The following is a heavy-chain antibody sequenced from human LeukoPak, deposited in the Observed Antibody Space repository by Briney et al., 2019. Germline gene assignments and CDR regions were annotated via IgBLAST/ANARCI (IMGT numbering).Heavy chain of an antibody. CDR2: ISSGADYT. V-gene: IGHV3-23*01. CDR1: GFTFSTYA. J-gene: IGHJ4*02. Sequence: PGGSLRISCAASGFTFSTYAMTWVRQAPGKGLEWVSTISSGADYTYYADSVKGRFTISRDNSKSTLYLQMSSLRAEDTAVYYCAREPNNVVTPAGFDYWGQGTLVTVSS. D-gene: IGHD2-2*01. CDR3: AREPNNVVTPAGFDY.